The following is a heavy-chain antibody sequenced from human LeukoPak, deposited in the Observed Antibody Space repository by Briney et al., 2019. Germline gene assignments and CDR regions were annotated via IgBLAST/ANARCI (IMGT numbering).Heavy chain of an antibody. CDR3: SPLSGVRGVMPSGMGV. CDR2: ISYGGSNK. D-gene: IGHD3-10*01. CDR1: GFTFSRYG. V-gene: IGHV3-30*03. Sequence: GGPLRLSCAASGFTFSRYGMHWVRQAPGKGLEWVAVISYGGSNKYYADSVKGRFTISRDNSKNTLYVQMNSLRAEDTAVYYCSPLSGVRGVMPSGMGVWGQGTTVTVSS. J-gene: IGHJ6*02.